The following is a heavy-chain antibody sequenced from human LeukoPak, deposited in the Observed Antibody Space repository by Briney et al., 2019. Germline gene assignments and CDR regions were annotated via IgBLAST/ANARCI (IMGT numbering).Heavy chain of an antibody. V-gene: IGHV3-30*02. CDR2: IRYDGSNK. D-gene: IGHD5/OR15-5a*01. CDR3: AKENSVGLRGLRIDY. CDR1: GFTFSSYG. J-gene: IGHJ4*02. Sequence: GGSLRLSCAASGFTFSSYGMHWVRKAPGKGLEWVAFIRYDGSNKYYADSVKGRFTISRDNSKNTLYLQMNSLRAEDTAVYYCAKENSVGLRGLRIDYWGQGTLVTVSS.